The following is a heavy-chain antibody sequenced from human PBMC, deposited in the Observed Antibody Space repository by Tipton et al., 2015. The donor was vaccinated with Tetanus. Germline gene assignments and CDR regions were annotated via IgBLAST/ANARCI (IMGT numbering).Heavy chain of an antibody. CDR2: IYYSGTT. V-gene: IGHV4-39*01. Sequence: GLVKPSETLSLTCTVSGGSISSFNYYWGWIRQPPGKGLEWIGSIYYSGTTYSNPSLGSRVTMSVDTSKNQFSLKLSSVTAADTAVYYCATTEYSSGWYNWGQGTLVTVSS. J-gene: IGHJ4*02. CDR3: ATTEYSSGWYN. D-gene: IGHD6-19*01. CDR1: GGSISSFNYY.